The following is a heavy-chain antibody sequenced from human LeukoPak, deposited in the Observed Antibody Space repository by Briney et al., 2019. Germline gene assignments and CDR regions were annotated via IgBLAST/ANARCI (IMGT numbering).Heavy chain of an antibody. CDR1: GGSISSYY. CDR2: IYTSGST. J-gene: IGHJ6*03. V-gene: IGHV4-4*07. D-gene: IGHD5/OR15-5a*01. CDR3: ASRSRSKYYYYMDV. Sequence: SETLSLTCTVSGGSISSYYWSWIRQPAGKGLEWIGRIYTSGSTNYNPSLKSRVTMSVDTSKNQFSLKLSSVTAADTAVYYCASRSRSKYYYYMDVWGKGTTVTISS.